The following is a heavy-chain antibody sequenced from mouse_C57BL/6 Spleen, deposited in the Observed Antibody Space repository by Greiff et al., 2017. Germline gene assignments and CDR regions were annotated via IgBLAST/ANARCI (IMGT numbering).Heavy chain of an antibody. CDR1: GFNIKDDY. CDR2: IDPENGDT. Sequence: EVQLQQSGAELVRPGASVKLSCTASGFNIKDDYMHWVKQMPEQGLEWIGWIDPENGDTEYASKFQGKATITADTSSNTAYLQLSSLTSEDTAVYYCTIGSSSWFAYWGQGTLVTVSA. V-gene: IGHV14-4*01. D-gene: IGHD1-1*01. J-gene: IGHJ3*01. CDR3: TIGSSSWFAY.